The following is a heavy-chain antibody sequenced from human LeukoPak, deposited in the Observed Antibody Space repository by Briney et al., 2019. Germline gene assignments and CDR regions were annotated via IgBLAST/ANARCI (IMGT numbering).Heavy chain of an antibody. Sequence: PGGSLRLSCAASGFTFSSCWMSWVRQAPGKGLEWVANIKQDGSEKYYVDSVKGRFTISRDNAKNSLYLQMNSLRAEDTAVYYCARSLIVVVPAANPPYYFDYWGQGTLVTVSS. CDR2: IKQDGSEK. CDR1: GFTFSSCW. CDR3: ARSLIVVVPAANPPYYFDY. V-gene: IGHV3-7*01. J-gene: IGHJ4*02. D-gene: IGHD2-2*01.